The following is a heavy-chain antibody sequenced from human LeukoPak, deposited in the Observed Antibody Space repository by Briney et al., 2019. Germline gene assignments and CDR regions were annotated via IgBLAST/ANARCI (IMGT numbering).Heavy chain of an antibody. V-gene: IGHV4-59*12. D-gene: IGHD3-22*01. CDR2: IYYSGST. Sequence: PSETLSLTCTVSGGSISSYYWSWIRQPPGKGLEWIGYIYYSGSTNYNPSLKSRVTISVDTSKNQFSLKLSSVTAADTAVYYCARGGSSGYYGTWGQGTLVTVSS. CDR1: GGSISSYY. CDR3: ARGGSSGYYGT. J-gene: IGHJ5*02.